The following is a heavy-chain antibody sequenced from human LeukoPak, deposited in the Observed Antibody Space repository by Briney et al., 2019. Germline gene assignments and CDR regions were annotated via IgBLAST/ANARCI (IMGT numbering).Heavy chain of an antibody. CDR3: AKSSSPSGE. V-gene: IGHV3-23*01. CDR2: ISGSSDKT. J-gene: IGHJ4*02. Sequence: PGGSLRLSCAASGFSFCNNGMRWVRQAPGKGLEWVSGISGSSDKTYYADSVKGRFTVFRDNSRNTLYLQLKSLRVEDTAVYYCAKSSSPSGEWGQGTLVTVSS. CDR1: GFSFCNNG. D-gene: IGHD3-10*01.